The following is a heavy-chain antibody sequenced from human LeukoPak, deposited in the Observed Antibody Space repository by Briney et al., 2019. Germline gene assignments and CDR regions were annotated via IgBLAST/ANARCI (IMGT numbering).Heavy chain of an antibody. D-gene: IGHD2-15*01. Sequence: PSETLSLTCTVSGGSISSSSYYWGWIRQPPGKGLEWIGSIYYSGSTYYNPSLKSRVTISVDTSKNQFSLKLSSVTAADTAVYYCASLKTLGYCSGGSCYHYYYGMDVWGQGTTVTVSS. J-gene: IGHJ6*02. CDR3: ASLKTLGYCSGGSCYHYYYGMDV. CDR1: GGSISSSSYY. V-gene: IGHV4-39*01. CDR2: IYYSGST.